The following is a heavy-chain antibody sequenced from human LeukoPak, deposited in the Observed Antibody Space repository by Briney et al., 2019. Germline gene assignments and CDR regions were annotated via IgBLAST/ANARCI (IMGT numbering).Heavy chain of an antibody. Sequence: SETLSLTCTVSGGPINSSSYYWGWIRQPPGKGLEWIGSVYYRRSTFYNPSLKSRVTMSVDTPKNQFSLKLSSVTAADTAVYYCASLYSSGGFDFWGQGTLVTVSS. J-gene: IGHJ4*02. D-gene: IGHD6-19*01. V-gene: IGHV4-39*01. CDR3: ASLYSSGGFDF. CDR2: VYYRRST. CDR1: GGPINSSSYY.